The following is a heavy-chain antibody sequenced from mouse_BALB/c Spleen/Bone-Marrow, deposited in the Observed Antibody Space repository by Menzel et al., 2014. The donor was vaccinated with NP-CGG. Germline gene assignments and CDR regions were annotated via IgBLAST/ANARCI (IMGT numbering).Heavy chain of an antibody. J-gene: IGHJ4*01. Sequence: EVQLQQSGAELVKPGASVKLSCTASGFNIQNTYIHWVKQRPEQGLEWIGRIDPANGDTKYDPQFQDKATITADTSSNTAYLQLTSLTAEDTAVYYGGRGAYGFAMDYWGQGTSVTVSA. CDR2: IDPANGDT. D-gene: IGHD1-1*01. CDR1: GFNIQNTY. CDR3: GRGAYGFAMDY. V-gene: IGHV14-3*02.